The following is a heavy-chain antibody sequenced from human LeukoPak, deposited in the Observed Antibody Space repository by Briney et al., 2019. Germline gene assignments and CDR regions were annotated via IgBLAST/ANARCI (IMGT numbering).Heavy chain of an antibody. CDR1: GYTFTDYY. CDR3: ARARVSNSPAVNY. D-gene: IGHD6-19*01. Sequence: GASVKLTFKSSGYTFTDYYIHWVRQAPGQGLEWVGWINPDRGGTICAPKFQGRVTMTRDTSIRTAYMELGSLISDDTAVYYCARARVSNSPAVNYWAQGTLLTVSS. J-gene: IGHJ4*02. V-gene: IGHV1-2*02. CDR2: INPDRGGT.